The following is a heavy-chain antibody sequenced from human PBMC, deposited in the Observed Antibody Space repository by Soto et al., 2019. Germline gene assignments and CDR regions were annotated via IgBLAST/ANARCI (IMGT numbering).Heavy chain of an antibody. CDR1: GFTLKSYT. CDR3: VGESMWNGKGLEY. D-gene: IGHD1-1*01. CDR2: ISYEGSNK. J-gene: IGHJ4*02. Sequence: GGSLRLSCATSGFTLKSYTLHWVRQTPGRGLQWVAVISYEGSNKYYADSVRGRFTISRDNSNSTLYLQMNSLRADDSAVYYCVGESMWNGKGLEYWGQGALVTVSS. V-gene: IGHV3-30-3*01.